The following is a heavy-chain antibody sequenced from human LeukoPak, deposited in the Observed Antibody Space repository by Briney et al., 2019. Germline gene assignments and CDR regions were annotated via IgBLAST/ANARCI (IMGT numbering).Heavy chain of an antibody. V-gene: IGHV1-69*13. Sequence: ASVKVSCKASGYTFTSYGISWVRQAPGQGLEWMGGIIPIFGTANYAQKFQGRVTITADESTSTAYMELSSLRSEDTAVYYCARDRMIVVVPAAIEYYFDYWGQGTLVTVSS. J-gene: IGHJ4*02. D-gene: IGHD2-2*01. CDR1: GYTFTSYG. CDR2: IIPIFGTA. CDR3: ARDRMIVVVPAAIEYYFDY.